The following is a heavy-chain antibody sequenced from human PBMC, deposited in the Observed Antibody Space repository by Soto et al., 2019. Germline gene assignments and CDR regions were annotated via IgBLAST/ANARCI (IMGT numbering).Heavy chain of an antibody. CDR2: IYHRGNT. CDR1: GGSIRSVDYY. D-gene: IGHD3-3*01. CDR3: ASQRITIFGVIISDGMDV. J-gene: IGHJ6*02. Sequence: PSETLSLTCTVSGGSIRSVDYYWSWIRQPPGKGLEWIGYIYHRGNTYYSPSLKSRLRISVDTSKNQFSLNLTSVTAADTAVYYCASQRITIFGVIISDGMDVWGQGTTVTVSS. V-gene: IGHV4-30-4*01.